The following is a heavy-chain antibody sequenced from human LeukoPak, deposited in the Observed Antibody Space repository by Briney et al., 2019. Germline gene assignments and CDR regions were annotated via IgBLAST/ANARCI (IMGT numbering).Heavy chain of an antibody. D-gene: IGHD3-9*01. V-gene: IGHV1-24*01. CDR3: ATSGGLRYFDWSFHY. CDR2: FDPEDGET. CDR1: GYTLTELS. Sequence: ASVKVSCKVSGYTLTELSMHWVRQAPGKGLEWIGGFDPEDGETIYAQKFQGRVTMTEDTSTDTAYMELSSLRSEDTAVYYCATSGGLRYFDWSFHYWGQGTLVTVSS. J-gene: IGHJ4*02.